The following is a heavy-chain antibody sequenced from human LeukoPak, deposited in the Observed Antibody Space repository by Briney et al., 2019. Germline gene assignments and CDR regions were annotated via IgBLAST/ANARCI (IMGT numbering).Heavy chain of an antibody. J-gene: IGHJ6*03. V-gene: IGHV4-59*12. CDR1: GDSITNYY. CDR3: ARDRVITVTYVAVYMDV. Sequence: SETLSLTCTVSGDSITNYYWNWIRQPPGKGLEWIGFSYYTGSSLYNPSLKSRVTMSVDTSKNQFSLKLSSVTAADTAVYYCARDRVITVTYVAVYMDVWGKGTTVTVSS. D-gene: IGHD3-22*01. CDR2: SYYTGSS.